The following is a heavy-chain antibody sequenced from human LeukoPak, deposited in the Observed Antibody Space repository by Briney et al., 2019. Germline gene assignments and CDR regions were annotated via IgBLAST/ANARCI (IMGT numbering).Heavy chain of an antibody. D-gene: IGHD3-22*01. CDR2: ISYDGSNK. J-gene: IGHJ6*02. V-gene: IGHV3-30*18. Sequence: GGSLRLSCAASGFTFSSYGMHWVRQAPGKGLEWVAVISYDGSNKYYADPVKGRFTISRDNSKNTLYLQMNSLRAEDTAVYYCAKLGYYYDSSLPAHYYYGMDVWGQGTTVTVSS. CDR3: AKLGYYYDSSLPAHYYYGMDV. CDR1: GFTFSSYG.